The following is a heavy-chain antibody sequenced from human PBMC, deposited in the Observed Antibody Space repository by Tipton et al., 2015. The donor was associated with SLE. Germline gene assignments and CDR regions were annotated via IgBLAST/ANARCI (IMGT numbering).Heavy chain of an antibody. J-gene: IGHJ6*02. CDR1: GDSISSGHY. V-gene: IGHV4-38-2*01. CDR2: VHHIGAT. Sequence: TLSLTCAVSGDSISSGHYWGWIRQSPGKGLEWIGSVHHIGATYYNPSLKSRVTILVDRSKNQFSLRLRSVTAADTAVYYCARTNPLYSSSLTGLYGMDVWGQGTSVTVSS. CDR3: ARTNPLYSSSLTGLYGMDV. D-gene: IGHD6-13*01.